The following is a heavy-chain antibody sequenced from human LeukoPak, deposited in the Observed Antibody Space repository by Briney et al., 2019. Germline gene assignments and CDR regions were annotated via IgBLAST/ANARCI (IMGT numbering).Heavy chain of an antibody. CDR1: GFTFSSYA. V-gene: IGHV3-23*01. Sequence: GGSLRLSCAASGFTFSSYAMSWVRQAPGKGLEWVSAMSGRGGGTYYSYSVKGRCTIVRDNSNNTLYLQMNSLRAEDRAVYYWAIWSGYLGHWGQGTLVTVSS. D-gene: IGHD3-3*01. J-gene: IGHJ4*02. CDR2: MSGRGGGT. CDR3: AIWSGYLGH.